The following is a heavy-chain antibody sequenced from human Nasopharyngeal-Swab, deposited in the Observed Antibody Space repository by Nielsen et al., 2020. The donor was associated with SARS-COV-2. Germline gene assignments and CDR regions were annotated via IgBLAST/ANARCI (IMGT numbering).Heavy chain of an antibody. CDR1: GVTFSSYE. J-gene: IGHJ4*02. Sequence: GESLKISCAASGVTFSSYEMNWVRQAPGKGLEWVSYISSSGSTIYYADSVKGRFTISRDNAKNSLYLQMNSLRAEDTAVYYCARDTGYCSGGSCYLSHFDYWGQGTLVTVSS. CDR3: ARDTGYCSGGSCYLSHFDY. V-gene: IGHV3-48*03. CDR2: ISSSGSTI. D-gene: IGHD2-15*01.